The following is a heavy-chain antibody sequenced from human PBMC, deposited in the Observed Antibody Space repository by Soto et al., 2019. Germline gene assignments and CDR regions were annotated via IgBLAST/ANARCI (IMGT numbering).Heavy chain of an antibody. CDR3: ARLRLGGYFDY. D-gene: IGHD3-16*01. Sequence: PSETLSLTCTVSGGSISSHYWSWIRQPPGKGLEWIGYGSTKYNPVLKSRVTISVDTSKNQFSLNLSSVTAADTAVYSCARLRLGGYFDYWGQGTLVTVSS. CDR1: GGSISSHY. CDR2: GST. J-gene: IGHJ4*02. V-gene: IGHV4-4*09.